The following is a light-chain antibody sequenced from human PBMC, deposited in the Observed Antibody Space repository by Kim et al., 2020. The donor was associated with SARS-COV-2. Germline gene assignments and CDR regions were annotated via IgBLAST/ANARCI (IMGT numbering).Light chain of an antibody. CDR1: SSNIGGNS. J-gene: IGLJ3*02. CDR3: AAWDDSLSGWV. V-gene: IGLV1-44*01. CDR2: NDN. Sequence: QSVLTQPPSASGTPGQRVTISCFGSSSNIGGNSVNWYQQLPGTAPKLLIYNDNQWPSGVPDRFSGSKSGTSASLAISGLQSEDEADYYCAAWDDSLSGWVFGGGTQLTVL.